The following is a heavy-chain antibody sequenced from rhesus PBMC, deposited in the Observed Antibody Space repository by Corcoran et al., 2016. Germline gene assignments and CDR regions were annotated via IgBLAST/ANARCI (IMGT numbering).Heavy chain of an antibody. CDR3: TRGNTSPAF. J-gene: IGHJ4*01. D-gene: IGHD2-2*01. V-gene: IGHV4-173*01. Sequence: QLQLQESGPGLVKPSETLSLTCAVSGGSISRNYWSWIRQPPGKGLEGIGRISETDGRTDYNPSLKSRVTISADPSKSQFALKLNSVTAADTAVYYCTRGNTSPAFWGQGVLVTVSS. CDR1: GGSISRNY. CDR2: ISETDGRT.